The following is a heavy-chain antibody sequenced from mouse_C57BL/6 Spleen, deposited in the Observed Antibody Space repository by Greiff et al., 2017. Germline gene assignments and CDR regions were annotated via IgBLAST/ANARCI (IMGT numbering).Heavy chain of an antibody. CDR2: IDPGGGDT. Sequence: QVQLQQSGPELVKPGASVKISCTASGFTITDYYINWVKQRPGQGLEWIGWIDPGGGDTKYNEKFQGKATLTVGTSSSTAYLQPSSLTSEDSAVXFCASSDSSGCWYFHVWGTGTTVTVSS. CDR1: GFTITDYY. J-gene: IGHJ1*03. D-gene: IGHD3-2*02. CDR3: ASSDSSGCWYFHV. V-gene: IGHV1-84*01.